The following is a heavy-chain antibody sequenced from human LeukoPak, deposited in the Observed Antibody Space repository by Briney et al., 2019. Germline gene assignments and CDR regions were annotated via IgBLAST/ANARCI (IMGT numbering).Heavy chain of an antibody. Sequence: SQTLSLTCTVSGGSISSGDYYWSWIRQPPGKGLEWIGYIYYSGSTYYNPSLKSRVTISVDTSKNQFSLKLSSVTAADTAVYYCARGLTTSDAFDIWGQGTMVTVSS. J-gene: IGHJ3*02. CDR2: IYYSGST. CDR3: ARGLTTSDAFDI. V-gene: IGHV4-30-4*08. CDR1: GGSISSGDYY. D-gene: IGHD4/OR15-4a*01.